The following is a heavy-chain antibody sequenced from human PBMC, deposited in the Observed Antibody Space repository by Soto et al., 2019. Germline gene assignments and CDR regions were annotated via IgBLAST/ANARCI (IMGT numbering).Heavy chain of an antibody. CDR2: MNLGSGDT. D-gene: IGHD5-18*01. CDR1: GYTFTNAD. J-gene: IGHJ5*02. V-gene: IGHV1-8*01. CDR3: ARRASFGSRNWFDP. Sequence: ASVKVSCKASGYTFTNADVTWVRQATGQGLEWMGWMNLGSGDTGYAQKFQSRVTMTRNISIATAYMQLSSLRSEDTAIHYRARRASFGSRNWFDPWGQVPLVTVSS.